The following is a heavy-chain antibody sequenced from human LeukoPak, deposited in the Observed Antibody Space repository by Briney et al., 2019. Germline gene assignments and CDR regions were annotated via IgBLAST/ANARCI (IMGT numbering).Heavy chain of an antibody. CDR3: ATRDGYSNLGYFDY. CDR2: VSYDGSNK. J-gene: IGHJ4*02. Sequence: GGSLRLSCAASGFTFSSCAMHWVRQAPGKGLEWVAVVSYDGSNKYYADSVKGRFTISRDNSKNTLYLQMNSLRAEDTAVYYCATRDGYSNLGYFDYWGQGTLVTVSS. V-gene: IGHV3-30*04. D-gene: IGHD5-18*01. CDR1: GFTFSSCA.